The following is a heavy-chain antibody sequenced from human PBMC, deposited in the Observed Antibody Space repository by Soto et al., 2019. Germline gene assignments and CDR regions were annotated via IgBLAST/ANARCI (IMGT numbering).Heavy chain of an antibody. D-gene: IGHD6-19*01. CDR2: IYYSGST. CDR1: GGSVSSGSYY. Sequence: KTSETRSLTRTLSGGSVSSGSYYWSWIRQPPGKGLEWIGYIYYSGSTNYNPSLKSRVTISVDTSKNQFSLKLSSVTAADTAVYYCARAGWREQCLAHSNGFDPWGQGTLVTVSS. V-gene: IGHV4-61*01. CDR3: ARAGWREQCLAHSNGFDP. J-gene: IGHJ5*02.